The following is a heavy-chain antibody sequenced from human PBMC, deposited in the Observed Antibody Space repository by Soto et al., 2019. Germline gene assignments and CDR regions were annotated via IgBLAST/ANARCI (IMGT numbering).Heavy chain of an antibody. Sequence: GGSLRLSCAASGFTFRNYAMSWARQAPGKGLEWVSALTDSGGNKYHADSVKGRFTISRDNSKNTLYLQMNSLRGEDTAVYYCAKNGAEYSSSSFDYWGQGTLVTVSS. V-gene: IGHV3-23*01. J-gene: IGHJ4*02. CDR1: GFTFRNYA. CDR3: AKNGAEYSSSSFDY. CDR2: LTDSGGNK. D-gene: IGHD6-6*01.